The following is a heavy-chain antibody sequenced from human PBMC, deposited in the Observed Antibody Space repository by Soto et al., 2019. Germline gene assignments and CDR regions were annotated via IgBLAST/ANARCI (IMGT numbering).Heavy chain of an antibody. D-gene: IGHD2-21*02. Sequence: ASVKVSCKASGFTFTSSAVQWARQARGQRLEWIGWIVVGSGNTNYAQKFQERVTITRDMSTSTAYMELSSLRSEDTAVYYCAAVSPVVVTSIRRYYFDYWGQGTLVTVSS. CDR1: GFTFTSSA. CDR2: IVVGSGNT. V-gene: IGHV1-58*01. CDR3: AAVSPVVVTSIRRYYFDY. J-gene: IGHJ4*02.